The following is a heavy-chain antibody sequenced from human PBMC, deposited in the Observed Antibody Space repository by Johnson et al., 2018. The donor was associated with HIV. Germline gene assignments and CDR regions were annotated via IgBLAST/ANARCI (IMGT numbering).Heavy chain of an antibody. Sequence: QVQLVESGGGVVQPGRSLRLSCAASGFTFSSYGMHWVRQAPAKGLEWVAVISYDGSDKDYADSVKGRFTISRDSSKNTLYLQMNSLRAEDTAVYYCARSHRYGTMMATIRPFDIWGQGTMVTVAS. V-gene: IGHV3-30*04. D-gene: IGHD5-12*01. CDR3: ARSHRYGTMMATIRPFDI. CDR1: GFTFSSYG. J-gene: IGHJ3*02. CDR2: ISYDGSDK.